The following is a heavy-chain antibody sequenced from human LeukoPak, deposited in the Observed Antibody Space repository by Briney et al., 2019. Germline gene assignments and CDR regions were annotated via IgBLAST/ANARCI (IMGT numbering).Heavy chain of an antibody. CDR3: AREGSGSYQPGFVY. CDR2: INPNSGDT. J-gene: IGHJ4*02. V-gene: IGHV1-2*02. D-gene: IGHD1-26*01. Sequence: ASVKVSCKASGYTFTGYYMHWVRQAPGQGLEWMGWINPNSGDTNYAQKFQGRVTMTRDTSISTAYMELSRLRSDDTAVYYCAREGSGSYQPGFVYWGQGTLVTVSS. CDR1: GYTFTGYY.